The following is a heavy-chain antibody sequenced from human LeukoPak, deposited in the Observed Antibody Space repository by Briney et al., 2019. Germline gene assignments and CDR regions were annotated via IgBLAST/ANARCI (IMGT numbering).Heavy chain of an antibody. CDR3: ARGGWYSAYFQH. J-gene: IGHJ1*01. V-gene: IGHV4-39*01. CDR2: IYYSGST. Sequence: PSETLSLTCTVSGGSISSSSCYWGWIRQPPGKGLEWIGSIYYSGSTYYNPSLKSRVTISVDTSKNQFSLKLSSVTAAGTAVYYCARGGWYSAYFQHWGQGTLVTVSS. D-gene: IGHD6-19*01. CDR1: GGSISSSSCY.